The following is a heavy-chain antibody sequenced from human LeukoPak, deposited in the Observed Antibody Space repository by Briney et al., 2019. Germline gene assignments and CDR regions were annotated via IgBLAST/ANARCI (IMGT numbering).Heavy chain of an antibody. Sequence: PGGSLRLSCAASGFTFSSYAMHWVRQAPGKGLECVSAISSNGGSTYYANSVKGRFTISRDNSKNTLYLQMGSLRAEDMAVYYCARAGTVGLLLPIGDYWGQGTLVTVSS. J-gene: IGHJ4*02. D-gene: IGHD3-22*01. CDR2: ISSNGGST. V-gene: IGHV3-64*01. CDR3: ARAGTVGLLLPIGDY. CDR1: GFTFSSYA.